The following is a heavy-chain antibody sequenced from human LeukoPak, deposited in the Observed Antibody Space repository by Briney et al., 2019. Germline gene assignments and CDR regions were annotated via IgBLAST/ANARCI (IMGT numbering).Heavy chain of an antibody. J-gene: IGHJ4*02. D-gene: IGHD3-22*01. Sequence: SETLSLTCTVSGDSIATGIHYWGWIRQPPGKGLEWIGSVFYTGNTYYNPSLQSRITISVDTSKNQVPLKVTSVTATDTALYYCARQGTYYYDSTKFTFDSWGQGTLVTVSS. CDR2: VFYTGNT. CDR3: ARQGTYYYDSTKFTFDS. CDR1: GDSIATGIHY. V-gene: IGHV4-39*01.